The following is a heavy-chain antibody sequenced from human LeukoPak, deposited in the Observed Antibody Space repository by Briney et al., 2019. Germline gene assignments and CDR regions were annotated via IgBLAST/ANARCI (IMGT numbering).Heavy chain of an antibody. D-gene: IGHD5-18*01. J-gene: IGHJ5*02. CDR3: AITDTAMPTRT. Sequence: GASVKVSCKASGYTFTSYGISWVRQAPGQGLEWMGWISAYSGNANYAHKLQGSVTMTTDTSTSTAYMELRSLRSDDTAVFYCAITDTAMPTRTWGQGTLVTVSS. V-gene: IGHV1-18*01. CDR2: ISAYSGNA. CDR1: GYTFTSYG.